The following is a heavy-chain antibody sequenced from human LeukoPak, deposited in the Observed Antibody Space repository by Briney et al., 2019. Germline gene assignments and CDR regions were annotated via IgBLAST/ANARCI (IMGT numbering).Heavy chain of an antibody. CDR3: ARDGSLYSFGDY. D-gene: IGHD3-3*01. CDR1: GFTFSSYE. J-gene: IGHJ4*02. CDR2: ISSSGSTI. Sequence: GGSLRLSCAASGFTFSSYEMNWVRQAPGKGLEWVSYISSSGSTIYYADSVKGRLTISRDNAKNSLYLQMNSLRAEDTAVYYCARDGSLYSFGDYWGQGTLVTVSS. V-gene: IGHV3-48*03.